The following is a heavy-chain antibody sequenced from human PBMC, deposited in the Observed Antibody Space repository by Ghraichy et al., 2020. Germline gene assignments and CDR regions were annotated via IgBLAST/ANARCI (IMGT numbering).Heavy chain of an antibody. CDR2: ISAYNGNT. D-gene: IGHD3-22*01. CDR3: ARDGPYYYDSSGNLQRGYFQH. J-gene: IGHJ1*01. CDR1: GYTFTSYG. V-gene: IGHV1-18*04. Sequence: ASVKVSCKASGYTFTSYGISWVRQAPGQGLEWMGWISAYNGNTNYAQKLQGRVTMTTDTSTSTAYMELRSLRSDDTAVYYCARDGPYYYDSSGNLQRGYFQHWGQGTLVTVSS.